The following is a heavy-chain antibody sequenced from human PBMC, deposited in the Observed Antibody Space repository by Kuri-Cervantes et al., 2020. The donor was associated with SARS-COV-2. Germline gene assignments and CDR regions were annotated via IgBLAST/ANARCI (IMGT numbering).Heavy chain of an antibody. J-gene: IGHJ6*02. D-gene: IGHD3-22*01. CDR3: VKDKEDYYDSSGPYYYYGMDV. V-gene: IGHV3-23*01. Sequence: GESLKISCAASGFTFSSYAMSWVRQAPGKGLEWVSAISGSGGSTYYADSVKGRFTISRDNSKNTLYLQMSSLRAEDTAVYYCVKDKEDYYDSSGPYYYYGMDVWGQGTTVTVSS. CDR2: ISGSGGST. CDR1: GFTFSSYA.